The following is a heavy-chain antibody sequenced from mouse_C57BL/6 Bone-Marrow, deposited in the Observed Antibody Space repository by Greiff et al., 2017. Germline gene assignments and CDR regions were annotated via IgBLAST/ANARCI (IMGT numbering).Heavy chain of an antibody. CDR3: ARGGYGSGKALAY. CDR2: IHPNSGST. Sequence: VQLQQPGAELVKPGASVKLSCKASGYTFTSYWMHWVKQRPGQGLEWIGMIHPNSGSTNYNEKFKSKATLTVDKSSSTAYRQLSSLTSEDSAVYYCARGGYGSGKALAYWGQGTLVTVSA. D-gene: IGHD1-1*01. CDR1: GYTFTSYW. J-gene: IGHJ3*01. V-gene: IGHV1-64*01.